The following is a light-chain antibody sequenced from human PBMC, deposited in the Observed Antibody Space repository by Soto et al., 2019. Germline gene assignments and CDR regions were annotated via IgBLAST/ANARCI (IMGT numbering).Light chain of an antibody. CDR2: DAS. J-gene: IGKJ5*01. Sequence: DIQMTQSPSSLSSSLGDRVTITCQASQDINNYLNWYQHRPGKAPKVLISDASNLETGVPSRFSGSGSGTDFTFTISSLQPEDIATYYCQQITFGQGTRLEIK. V-gene: IGKV1-33*01. CDR3: QQIT. CDR1: QDINNY.